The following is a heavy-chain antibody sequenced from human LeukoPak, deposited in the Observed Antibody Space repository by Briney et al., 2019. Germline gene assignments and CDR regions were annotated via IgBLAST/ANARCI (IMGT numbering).Heavy chain of an antibody. CDR2: IYHTGTT. CDR1: GGLISRIEYY. Sequence: SETLSLTCTVSGGLISRIEYYWGWVRQSPVKGLEWLGHIYHTGTTLYSPHLNNRLTISVDSSKNQFSLTLNSVTAADTAVYYCASVSVWELATHTGGSFGYWGRGILVTVSS. V-gene: IGHV4-30-4*01. D-gene: IGHD1-26*01. J-gene: IGHJ4*02. CDR3: ASVSVWELATHTGGSFGY.